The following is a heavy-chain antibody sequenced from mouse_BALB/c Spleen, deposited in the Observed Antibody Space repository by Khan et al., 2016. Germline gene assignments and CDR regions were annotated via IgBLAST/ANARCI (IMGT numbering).Heavy chain of an antibody. D-gene: IGHD1-1*01. J-gene: IGHJ1*01. Sequence: EVKLEESGPGLVKPSQSLSLTCTVTGYSITSDYAWNWIRQFPGNKLEWMGYISXSGSTSYNPSLKSRISITRDTSKNQFFLQLNSVTTEDTATXYCARGKGYGSSYWYFDVWGAGTTVTVSS. CDR3: ARGKGYGSSYWYFDV. CDR1: GYSITSDYA. CDR2: ISXSGST. V-gene: IGHV3-2*02.